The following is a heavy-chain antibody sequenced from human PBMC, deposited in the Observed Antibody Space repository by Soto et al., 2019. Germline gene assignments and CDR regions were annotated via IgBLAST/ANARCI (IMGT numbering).Heavy chain of an antibody. Sequence: GESLKISCKGSGYSFTSYWISWVRQMPGKGLEWMGRIDPSDSYTNYSPSFQGHVTISADKSISTAYLQWSSLKASDTAMYYCARRVIAVAGKDYGMDVWGQGTTVTSP. CDR1: GYSFTSYW. J-gene: IGHJ6*02. CDR3: ARRVIAVAGKDYGMDV. D-gene: IGHD6-19*01. V-gene: IGHV5-10-1*01. CDR2: IDPSDSYT.